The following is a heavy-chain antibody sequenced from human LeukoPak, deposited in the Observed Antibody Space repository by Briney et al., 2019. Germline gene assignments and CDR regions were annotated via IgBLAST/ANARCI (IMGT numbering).Heavy chain of an antibody. J-gene: IGHJ4*02. Sequence: SETLSLTCTVSGGSISSSSYYWGWIRQPPGKGLEWIGSIYYSGSTYYNPSLKSRVTISVDTSKNQFSLKLSSVPAADTAVYYCARQGGVLRLGEFYYWGQGTLVTVSS. CDR3: ARQGGVLRLGEFYY. CDR1: GGSISSSSYY. D-gene: IGHD3-16*01. V-gene: IGHV4-39*01. CDR2: IYYSGST.